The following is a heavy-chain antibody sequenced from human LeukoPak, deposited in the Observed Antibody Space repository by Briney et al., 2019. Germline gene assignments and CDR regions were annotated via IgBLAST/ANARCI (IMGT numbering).Heavy chain of an antibody. CDR1: GGSISSYY. V-gene: IGHV4-59*12. J-gene: IGHJ4*02. CDR2: IYRSGST. CDR3: ARGGGFYGSGTTHFDY. D-gene: IGHD3-10*01. Sequence: SETLSLTCTVSGGSISSYYWSWIRQPPGKGLEWIGYIYRSGSTSYKPSLKSRLSITIDKSKNQFSLNLRSVTAADTAFYYCARGGGFYGSGTTHFDYWGQGTLATVSS.